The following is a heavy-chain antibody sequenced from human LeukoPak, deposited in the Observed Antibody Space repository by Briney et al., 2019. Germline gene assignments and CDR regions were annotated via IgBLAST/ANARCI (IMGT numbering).Heavy chain of an antibody. CDR3: ATSYTVTTLYFDY. D-gene: IGHD4-17*01. CDR1: GYTFTGYY. V-gene: IGHV1-2*04. Sequence: ASVKVSCKASGYTFTGYYMHWVRQAPGQGLGWMGWINPNSGGTNYAQKFQGWVTMTRDTSISTAYMELSRLRSDDTAVYYCATSYTVTTLYFDYWGQGTLVTVSS. J-gene: IGHJ4*02. CDR2: INPNSGGT.